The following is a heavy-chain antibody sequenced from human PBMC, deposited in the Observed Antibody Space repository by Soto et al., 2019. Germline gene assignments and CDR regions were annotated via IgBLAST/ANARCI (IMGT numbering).Heavy chain of an antibody. D-gene: IGHD3-22*01. J-gene: IGHJ6*02. CDR3: ATWYYYDSSGQGSMDV. Sequence: QVQLQQWGAGLLKPSETLSLTCAVYGGSFSGYYWSWIRQPPGKGLEWIGEINHSGSTNYNPSLKSRVTISVDTSKNRFSLKLSSVTAADTAVYYCATWYYYDSSGQGSMDVWGQGTTVTVSS. V-gene: IGHV4-34*01. CDR1: GGSFSGYY. CDR2: INHSGST.